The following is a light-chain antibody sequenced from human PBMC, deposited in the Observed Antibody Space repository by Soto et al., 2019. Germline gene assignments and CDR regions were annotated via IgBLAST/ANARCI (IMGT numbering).Light chain of an antibody. CDR2: EDT. CDR3: SSYTSSSTRV. CDR1: RNYNL. J-gene: IGLJ1*01. Sequence: QSALTQPASVSGSPGQSITISCTGTRNYNLVSWFQLHPGEAPKLLIYEDTKRPSGVSNRFSGSKSGNTASLTISGLQAEDEADYYCSSYTSSSTRVFGTGTKVTVL. V-gene: IGLV2-14*02.